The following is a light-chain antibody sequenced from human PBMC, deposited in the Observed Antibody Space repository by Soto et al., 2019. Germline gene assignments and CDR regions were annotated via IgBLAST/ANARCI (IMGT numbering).Light chain of an antibody. V-gene: IGLV2-11*01. J-gene: IGLJ1*01. CDR3: CSYAGTYTLLV. CDR2: DVN. CDR1: SSDVGAYNY. Sequence: QSALTQPRSVSGSHGQSVTISCTGTSSDVGAYNYVSWYQQHPGKAPKLMIYDVNKRPSGVPDRFSGSKSGNTASLTISGLQAEDEADYYCCSYAGTYTLLVFGTETKFTVL.